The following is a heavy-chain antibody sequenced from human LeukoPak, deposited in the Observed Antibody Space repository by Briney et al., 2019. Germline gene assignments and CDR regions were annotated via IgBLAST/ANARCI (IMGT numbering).Heavy chain of an antibody. Sequence: GGSLRLSCAASGFNFGSHWMTWVRQAPGKGLEWVANIKQDGSEKYYVDSVKGRFTISRDNAKNSLYLQMNSLRVEDTAVYYCARLRVRPSQMTTVSTFDNWGQGTLVTVSS. V-gene: IGHV3-7*01. CDR3: ARLRVRPSQMTTVSTFDN. J-gene: IGHJ4*02. CDR2: IKQDGSEK. D-gene: IGHD4-17*01. CDR1: GFNFGSHW.